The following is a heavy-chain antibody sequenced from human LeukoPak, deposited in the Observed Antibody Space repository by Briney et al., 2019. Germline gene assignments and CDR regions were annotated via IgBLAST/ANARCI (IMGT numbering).Heavy chain of an antibody. CDR3: ARAPVTGHWYFDL. D-gene: IGHD6-19*01. V-gene: IGHV4-59*01. CDR2: LYNSGSA. Sequence: SETLSLTCSVAGGSITTYHWSWIRQPPWKGLEWIGYLYNSGSANYKPSLKSRLTISVDTSKNHFSLKLNAVTAADTAVYYCARAPVTGHWYFDLWGRGPLVTVSS. J-gene: IGHJ2*01. CDR1: GGSITTYH.